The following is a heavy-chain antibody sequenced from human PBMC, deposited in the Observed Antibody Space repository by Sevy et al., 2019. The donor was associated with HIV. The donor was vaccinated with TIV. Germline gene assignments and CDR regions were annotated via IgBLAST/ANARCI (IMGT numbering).Heavy chain of an antibody. CDR1: EFTFSSYA. Sequence: GGSLRLSCAASEFTFSSYAMSWVRQAPGKGLEWVSSISGSGRYTSYADSVEGRFTISRDNSKNTLYVQMNSLRAEDKAVYYCAKGFCSGGTCPRDYYYYGMDVWGQGTTVTVSS. V-gene: IGHV3-23*01. CDR3: AKGFCSGGTCPRDYYYYGMDV. J-gene: IGHJ6*02. CDR2: ISGSGRYT. D-gene: IGHD2-15*01.